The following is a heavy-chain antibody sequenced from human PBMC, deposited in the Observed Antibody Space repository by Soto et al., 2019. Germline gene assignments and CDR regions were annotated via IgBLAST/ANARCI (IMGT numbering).Heavy chain of an antibody. V-gene: IGHV3-30*18. CDR3: AKERDDILTGSWYFDL. J-gene: IGHJ2*01. D-gene: IGHD3-9*01. Sequence: QVQLVESGGGVVQPGRSLRLSCAASGFTFSSYGMHWVRQAPVKGLEWVAVISYDGSNKYYADSVKGRFTISRDNSTITLYLKMNSLRAEDTAVYYCAKERDDILTGSWYFDLWGRGTLVTVSS. CDR2: ISYDGSNK. CDR1: GFTFSSYG.